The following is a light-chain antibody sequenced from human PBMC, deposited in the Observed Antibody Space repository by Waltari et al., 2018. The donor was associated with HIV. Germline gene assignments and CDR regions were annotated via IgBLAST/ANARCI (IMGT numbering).Light chain of an antibody. CDR3: MQSTHWPGT. CDR1: QSPIYTDGNTY. CDR2: KIS. J-gene: IGKJ1*01. Sequence: EAVLTQAPVSLSVALGRPASIPSRSTQSPIYTDGNTYLNWFHHRPGQSPRRLISKISNRDYVVPDRFSASESVTEFTLHISRVEAEDVGIFYCMQSTHWPGTFGQGTKVEIQ. V-gene: IGKV2-30*01.